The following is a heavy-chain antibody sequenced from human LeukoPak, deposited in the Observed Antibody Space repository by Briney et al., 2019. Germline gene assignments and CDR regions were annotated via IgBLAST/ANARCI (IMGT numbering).Heavy chain of an antibody. D-gene: IGHD6-13*01. J-gene: IGHJ6*02. CDR2: IYHSGIT. Sequence: SETLSLTCTVSGSSISSSYFWGWIRQPPGKGLEWIGSIYHSGITYYTSSLKSRVTISVDTSKNQFSLRLNSVTAADTAVYYCCSFYSSSGYRGRYSMDVWGQGTTVTVSS. CDR3: CSFYSSSGYRGRYSMDV. CDR1: GSSISSSYF. V-gene: IGHV4-38-2*02.